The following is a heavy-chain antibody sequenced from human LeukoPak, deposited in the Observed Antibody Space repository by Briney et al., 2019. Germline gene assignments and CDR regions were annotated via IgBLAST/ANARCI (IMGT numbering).Heavy chain of an antibody. CDR2: ISSSGSTT. D-gene: IGHD5-18*01. CDR3: AREGVGFSYGYAYH. Sequence: PGGSLRLSCAASGFTFSDYYMSWIRQAPGKGLEWVSYISSSGSTTYYADSVKGRFTISRDNAKNSLSLQMNSLRPEDTAVYFCAREGVGFSYGYAYHWGQGTLVTVSS. CDR1: GFTFSDYY. J-gene: IGHJ5*02. V-gene: IGHV3-11*01.